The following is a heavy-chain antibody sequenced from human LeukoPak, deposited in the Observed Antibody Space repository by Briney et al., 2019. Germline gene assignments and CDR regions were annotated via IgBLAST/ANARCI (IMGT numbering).Heavy chain of an antibody. V-gene: IGHV5-51*01. CDR2: IYPGDSDI. D-gene: IGHD2-21*02. CDR3: VRHTDYWFDS. Sequence: GESLKVSCKGSGYSFTSYWIGWVRQMPGKGLEWMGIIYPGDSDIRYSPSFQGQVTISADKSITTAYLQWSSLKASDTAMYYCVRHTDYWFDSWGQGTLVTVSS. J-gene: IGHJ5*01. CDR1: GYSFTSYW.